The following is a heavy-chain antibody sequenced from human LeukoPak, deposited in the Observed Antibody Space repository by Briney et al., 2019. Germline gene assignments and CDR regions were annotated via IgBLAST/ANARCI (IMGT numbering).Heavy chain of an antibody. CDR1: GFTFSSYG. Sequence: GGTLRLSCGASGFTFSSYGMHWVRQAPGKGLEWVAHIRFDGSEKYYADSVRGRFTISRDNSKTTLYLQMNSLRPEDTALYYCAKDRAATGVFDYWGQGTLVTVSS. V-gene: IGHV3-30*02. D-gene: IGHD6-13*01. CDR2: IRFDGSEK. J-gene: IGHJ4*02. CDR3: AKDRAATGVFDY.